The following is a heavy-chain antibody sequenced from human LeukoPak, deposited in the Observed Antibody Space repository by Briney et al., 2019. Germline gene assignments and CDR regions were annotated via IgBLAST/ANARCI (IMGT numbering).Heavy chain of an antibody. J-gene: IGHJ4*02. D-gene: IGHD4-17*01. CDR2: INHSGSA. CDR3: ARGQGTVTTH. Sequence: PSETLSLTCAVYGGSFSDYCWTWIRQPPGKGLEWIGEINHSGSANYNPSLKSRVTISLDTSKNQFSLKLSSVTAADTAVYYCARGQGTVTTHWGQGTLVTVSS. V-gene: IGHV4-34*01. CDR1: GGSFSDYC.